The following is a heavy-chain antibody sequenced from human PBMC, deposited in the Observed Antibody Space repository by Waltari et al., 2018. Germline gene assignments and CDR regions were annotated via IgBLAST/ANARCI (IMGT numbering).Heavy chain of an antibody. CDR2: MNPNSGNT. V-gene: IGHV1-8*02. CDR1: GYTFTSYD. J-gene: IGHJ6*02. Sequence: QVQLVQSGAEVKKPGDSVKVSSKASGYTFTSYDINWVRQATRQGLEWMGWMNPNSGNTCYAQKFQGRVTMTRNTSISTAYMELSSLRSEDTAVYYCALIVGATNYYYYGMDVWGQGTTVTVSS. CDR3: ALIVGATNYYYYGMDV. D-gene: IGHD1-26*01.